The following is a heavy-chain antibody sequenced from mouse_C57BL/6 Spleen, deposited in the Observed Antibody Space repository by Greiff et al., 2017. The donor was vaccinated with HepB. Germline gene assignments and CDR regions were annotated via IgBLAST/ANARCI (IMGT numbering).Heavy chain of an antibody. CDR3: ASWEYYGSSYDYAMDY. D-gene: IGHD1-1*01. CDR1: GYTFTDYY. J-gene: IGHJ4*01. CDR2: INPNNGGT. V-gene: IGHV1-26*01. Sequence: EVQLQQSGPELVKPGASVKISCKASGYTFTDYYMNWVKQSHGKSLEWIGDINPNNGGTSYNQKFKGKATLTVDKSSSTAYMELRSLTSEDSAVYYCASWEYYGSSYDYAMDYWGQGTSVTVSS.